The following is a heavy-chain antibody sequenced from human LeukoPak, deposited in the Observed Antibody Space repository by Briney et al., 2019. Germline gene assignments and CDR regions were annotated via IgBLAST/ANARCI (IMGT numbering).Heavy chain of an antibody. CDR1: GGSISSGDYY. Sequence: PSQTLSLTCTVSGGSISSGDYYWCWIRQPPGKGLEWIGYIYYSGSTYYNPSLKSRVTISVDTSKNQFSLKLSSVTAADTAVYYYARGVRPSSSWYNNWFDPWGQGTLVTVSS. D-gene: IGHD6-13*01. CDR2: IYYSGST. CDR3: ARGVRPSSSWYNNWFDP. J-gene: IGHJ5*02. V-gene: IGHV4-30-4*01.